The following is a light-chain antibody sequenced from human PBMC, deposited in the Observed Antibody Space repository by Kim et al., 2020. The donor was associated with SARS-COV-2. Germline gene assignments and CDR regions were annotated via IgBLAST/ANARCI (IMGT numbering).Light chain of an antibody. Sequence: PVGDRVTITCRASQSISSYLNWYQQKPGKAPKLLIYAASSLQSGVPSRFSGSGSGTDFTLTISSLQPEDFATYYCQQSYSTPRLTFGGGTKVDIK. CDR2: AAS. CDR3: QQSYSTPRLT. V-gene: IGKV1-39*01. J-gene: IGKJ4*01. CDR1: QSISSY.